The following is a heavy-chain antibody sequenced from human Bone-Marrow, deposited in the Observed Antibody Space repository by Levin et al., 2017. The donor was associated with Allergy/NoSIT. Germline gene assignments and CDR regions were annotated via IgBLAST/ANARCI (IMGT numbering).Heavy chain of an antibody. CDR2: IYHSGST. Sequence: ESLKISCAVSGYSISSGYYWGWIRQPPGKGLEWIGSIYHSGSTYYNPSLKSRVTISVDTSKNQFSLKLSSVTAADTAVYYCARRFLEWYGGTGVKAHDYWGQGTLVTVSS. CDR3: ARRFLEWYGGTGVKAHDY. J-gene: IGHJ4*02. V-gene: IGHV4-38-2*01. CDR1: GYSISSGYY. D-gene: IGHD3-3*01.